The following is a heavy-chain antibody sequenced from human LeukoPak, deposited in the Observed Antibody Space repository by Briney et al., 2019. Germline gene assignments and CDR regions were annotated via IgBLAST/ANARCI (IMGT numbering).Heavy chain of an antibody. V-gene: IGHV4-34*01. CDR1: GGSFSGHY. CDR2: INHSGST. J-gene: IGHJ4*02. Sequence: SETLSLTCAVYGGSFSGHYWRWLRQPPGKGLKWSGEINHSGSTNYNPSPKSRVTISVDTSKNQFSLKLSSVTAADTAVYYCARAIGYCSSTSCRAYFDYWGQGTLVTVSS. D-gene: IGHD2-2*03. CDR3: ARAIGYCSSTSCRAYFDY.